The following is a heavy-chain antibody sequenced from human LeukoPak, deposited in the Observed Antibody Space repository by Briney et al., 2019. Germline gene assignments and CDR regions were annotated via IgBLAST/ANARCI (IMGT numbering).Heavy chain of an antibody. J-gene: IGHJ4*02. Sequence: GASVKVSCKASGYTFTGYYMHWVRQAPGQGLEWMGWINADSGGTNYAQKFQGRVTMPRDTSISTAYMELSRLRSDDTAVYYCARDLGWLEDYWGQGTLVTVSS. V-gene: IGHV1-2*02. CDR3: ARDLGWLEDY. CDR1: GYTFTGYY. D-gene: IGHD5-12*01. CDR2: INADSGGT.